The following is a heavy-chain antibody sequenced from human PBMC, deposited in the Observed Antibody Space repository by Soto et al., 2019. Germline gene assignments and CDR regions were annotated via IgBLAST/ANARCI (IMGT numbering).Heavy chain of an antibody. V-gene: IGHV1-18*01. J-gene: IGHJ4*02. CDR1: GYTFTSYG. Sequence: QVRLEQSGPEVKKTGASVKVSCKASGYTFTSYGLSWVRQAPVQGLEWMGWINIYSGDANYAQSFQDRVTMTRDTSTNTVYMEMLTLRSDDTAVYYCARALYYYDNSGLAYWGQGTLVTVSS. D-gene: IGHD3-22*01. CDR3: ARALYYYDNSGLAY. CDR2: INIYSGDA.